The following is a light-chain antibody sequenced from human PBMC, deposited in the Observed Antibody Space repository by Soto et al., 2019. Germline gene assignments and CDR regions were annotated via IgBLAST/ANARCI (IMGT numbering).Light chain of an antibody. CDR1: HDVSSR. CDR3: QHYTNWPLT. Sequence: EIGVTKSPVTLSVSPGVRATLSCRASHDVSSRLAWYQQKPGQAPRLLIYDASTRATGLPARFSGSGSGTEFTLTVSSLQSEDFAVYYCQHYTNWPLTFGGGTKVEIK. J-gene: IGKJ4*01. CDR2: DAS. V-gene: IGKV3-15*01.